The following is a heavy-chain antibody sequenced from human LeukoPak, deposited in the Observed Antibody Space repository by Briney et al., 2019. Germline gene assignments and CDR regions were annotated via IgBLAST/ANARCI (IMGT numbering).Heavy chain of an antibody. CDR1: GFTFSSYS. CDR3: ASIVVEGY. Sequence: AGRSLRLSCAASGFTFSSYSMNWVRQAPGKGLEWVSSISSSSSYIYYADSVKGRFTISRDNAKNSLYLQMNSLRAEDTAVYYCASIVVEGYWGQGTLVTVSS. J-gene: IGHJ4*02. D-gene: IGHD2-15*01. V-gene: IGHV3-21*01. CDR2: ISSSSSYI.